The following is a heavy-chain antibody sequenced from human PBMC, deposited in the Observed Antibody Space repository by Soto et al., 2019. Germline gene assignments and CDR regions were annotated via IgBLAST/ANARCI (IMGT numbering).Heavy chain of an antibody. V-gene: IGHV3-23*01. J-gene: IGHJ4*02. CDR2: ISATGGTT. CDR3: AKASSAWYGSKNYYFDS. Sequence: EVHLSESGGGVVQPGGSRRLSCVVSGFTFSDYPLDWFRQPPGKGLEWVSEISATGGTTNYADSVKGRYTISRDNSNNTLYLQLTNLRAEDTAMFYCAKASSAWYGSKNYYFDSWGQGALVTVSS. D-gene: IGHD6-19*01. CDR1: GFTFSDYP.